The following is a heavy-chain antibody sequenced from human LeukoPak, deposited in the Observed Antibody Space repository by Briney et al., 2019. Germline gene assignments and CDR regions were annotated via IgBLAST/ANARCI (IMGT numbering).Heavy chain of an antibody. V-gene: IGHV3-30*03. CDR3: VLGPYCGGDCYPGELRYYYYGMDV. CDR2: ISYDGSNK. J-gene: IGHJ6*02. D-gene: IGHD2-21*02. Sequence: TGGSLRLSCAASGFTFSSYAMSWVRQAPGKGLEWVAVISYDGSNKYYADSVKGRFTISRDNSKNTLYLQMNSLRAEDTAVYYCVLGPYCGGDCYPGELRYYYYGMDVWGQGTTVTVSS. CDR1: GFTFSSYA.